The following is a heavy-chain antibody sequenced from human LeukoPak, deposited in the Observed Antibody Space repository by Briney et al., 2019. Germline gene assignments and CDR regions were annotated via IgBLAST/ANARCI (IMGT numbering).Heavy chain of an antibody. D-gene: IGHD3-16*01. Sequence: ASVKVSCKASGYTFTSYDINCVRQATGQGLEWMGWMNPNSGNTGYAQKFQGRVTMTRNTSISTAYMELSSLRSEDTAVYYCARRARDYVWYYFDYWGQGTLVTVSS. CDR2: MNPNSGNT. CDR3: ARRARDYVWYYFDY. V-gene: IGHV1-8*01. CDR1: GYTFTSYD. J-gene: IGHJ4*02.